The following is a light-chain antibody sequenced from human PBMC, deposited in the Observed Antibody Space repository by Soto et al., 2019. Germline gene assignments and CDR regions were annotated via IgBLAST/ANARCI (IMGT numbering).Light chain of an antibody. CDR3: SSYAGGNNV. J-gene: IGLJ1*01. V-gene: IGLV2-8*01. Sequence: QSALTQPPSASGSPGQSVTISCTGTSSDVGGYNYVSWYQQYPGKVPKLMVYEVNKRPSGVPDRFSGSKSGNTASLTVSGLDADDEDDYYCSSYAGGNNVFGTGTKLTVL. CDR1: SSDVGGYNY. CDR2: EVN.